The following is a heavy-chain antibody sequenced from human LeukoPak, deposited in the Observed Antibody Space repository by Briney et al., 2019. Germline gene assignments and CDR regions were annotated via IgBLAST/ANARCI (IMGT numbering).Heavy chain of an antibody. CDR3: ARPIAAAGLYYFDY. CDR1: GYTFTSYG. D-gene: IGHD6-13*01. V-gene: IGHV1-18*01. Sequence: ASVKISCKASGYTFTSYGISWVRQAPGQGLEWMGWISVYNGNTNYAQKLQGRVTMTTDTSTSTAYMELRSLRSDDTAVYYCARPIAAAGLYYFDYWGQGSLVTVSS. CDR2: ISVYNGNT. J-gene: IGHJ4*02.